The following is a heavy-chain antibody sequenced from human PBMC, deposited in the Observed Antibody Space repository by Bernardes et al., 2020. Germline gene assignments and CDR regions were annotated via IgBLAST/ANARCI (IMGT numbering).Heavy chain of an antibody. Sequence: GSLRLSCAASGFTFSSYAMNWVRQAPGKGLEWVSAIRGNGAGAYYADSVKGRFTISRDESKNMVYLQMSSLRAEDTAIYYCARDWRGAFDYWGQGTLVTVSS. CDR3: ARDWRGAFDY. V-gene: IGHV3-23*01. J-gene: IGHJ4*02. CDR1: GFTFSSYA. CDR2: IRGNGAGA. D-gene: IGHD3-3*01.